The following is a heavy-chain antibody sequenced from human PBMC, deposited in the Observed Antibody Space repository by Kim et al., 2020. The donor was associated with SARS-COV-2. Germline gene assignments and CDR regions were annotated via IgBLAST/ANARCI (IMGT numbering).Heavy chain of an antibody. V-gene: IGHV3-23*01. D-gene: IGHD1-26*01. CDR1: GFTFSSYA. J-gene: IGHJ3*02. CDR2: ISGSGGST. Sequence: GGSLRLSCAASGFTFSSYAMSWVRQAPGKGLEWVSAISGSGGSTYYADSVKGRFTISRDNSKNTLYLQMNSLRDGDTAVYYCAKDPGGSRGIGAFDIWGQCTMVTVSS. CDR3: AKDPGGSRGIGAFDI.